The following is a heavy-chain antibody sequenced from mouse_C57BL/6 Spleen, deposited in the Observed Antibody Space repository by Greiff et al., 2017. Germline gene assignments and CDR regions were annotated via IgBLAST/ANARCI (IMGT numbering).Heavy chain of an antibody. D-gene: IGHD2-3*01. CDR1: GFTFSDYY. J-gene: IGHJ2*01. CDR3: ARDEGYYYFDY. V-gene: IGHV5-16*01. Sequence: EVQLVESEGGLVQPGSSMKLSCTASGFTFSDYYMAWVRQVPEKGLEWVANINYDGSSTNYLDSLKSRFIIGRDNAKNILYLQMSSQKSEDTATYYCARDEGYYYFDYWGQGTTRTVSS. CDR2: INYDGSST.